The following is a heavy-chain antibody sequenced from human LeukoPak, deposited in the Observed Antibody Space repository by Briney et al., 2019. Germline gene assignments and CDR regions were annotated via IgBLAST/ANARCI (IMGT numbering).Heavy chain of an antibody. V-gene: IGHV1-46*01. J-gene: IGHJ5*02. D-gene: IGHD2-2*01. CDR2: INPSGGST. CDR3: ARVGCSSTSCYGSTWFDP. Sequence: GASVKVSCKASGYTFTSYYMHWVRQAPGQGLEWMGIINPSGGSTSYAQKFQGRVTMTRDTSTGTVYMELSSLRSEDTAVYYCARVGCSSTSCYGSTWFDPWGQGTLVTVSS. CDR1: GYTFTSYY.